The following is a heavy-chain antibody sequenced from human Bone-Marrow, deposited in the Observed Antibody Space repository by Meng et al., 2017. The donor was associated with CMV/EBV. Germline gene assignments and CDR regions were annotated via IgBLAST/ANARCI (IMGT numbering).Heavy chain of an antibody. CDR2: IIPIFGTA. J-gene: IGHJ6*02. D-gene: IGHD2-2*01. CDR1: GGTFSSYA. CDR3: ARDLRDILVVPAARGGMDV. Sequence: VKVSYQAPGGTFSSYATSWARQAPGQGLGWMGGIIPIFGTANYAQKFQGRVTITTDESTSTAYLELSSLRSEDTAVYYCARDLRDILVVPAARGGMDVWGQGTMVTVSS. V-gene: IGHV1-69*13.